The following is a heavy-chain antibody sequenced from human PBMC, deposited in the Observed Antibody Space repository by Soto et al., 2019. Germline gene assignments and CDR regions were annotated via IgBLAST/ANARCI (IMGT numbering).Heavy chain of an antibody. J-gene: IGHJ4*02. V-gene: IGHV3-30*04. Sequence: VQLVESGGGVVQPGRSLRLSCAASGFTFSIYAIHWVRQAPGKGLEWVAVMSYDERNQYYADSVKGRFTVSRDNTKNTLYLQMNGLRAEDTDVYYCAREDSTGRYHQVYFDYWGQGALVTVSS. D-gene: IGHD1-26*01. CDR2: MSYDERNQ. CDR3: AREDSTGRYHQVYFDY. CDR1: GFTFSIYA.